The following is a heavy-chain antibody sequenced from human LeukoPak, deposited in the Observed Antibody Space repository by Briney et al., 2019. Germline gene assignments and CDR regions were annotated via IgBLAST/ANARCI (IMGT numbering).Heavy chain of an antibody. Sequence: SETLSLTCTVSGGSISSYYWSWIRQPLGKGLEWIGYIYYSGSTNYNPSLKSRVTISVDTSKNQFSLKLSSVTAADTAVYYCARHFLYDPFDPWGQGTLVTVSS. V-gene: IGHV4-59*08. CDR3: ARHFLYDPFDP. CDR1: GGSISSYY. J-gene: IGHJ5*02. CDR2: IYYSGST. D-gene: IGHD3-16*01.